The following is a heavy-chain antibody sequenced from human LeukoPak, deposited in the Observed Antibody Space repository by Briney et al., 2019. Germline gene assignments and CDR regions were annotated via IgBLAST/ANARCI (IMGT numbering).Heavy chain of an antibody. D-gene: IGHD1-26*01. CDR2: IYYSGST. CDR1: GGSISSYY. J-gene: IGHJ4*02. CDR3: ARGEYSGSYYYSDY. Sequence: SETLSLTCTASGGSISSYYWSWIRQPPGKGLEWIGYIYYSGSTNYNPSLKSRVTISVDTSKNQFSLKLSSVTAADTAVYYCARGEYSGSYYYSDYWGQGTLVTVSS. V-gene: IGHV4-59*01.